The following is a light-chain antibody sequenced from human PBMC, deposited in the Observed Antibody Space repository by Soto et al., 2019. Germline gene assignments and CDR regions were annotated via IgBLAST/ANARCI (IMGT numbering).Light chain of an antibody. CDR1: SSNIGNND. CDR3: AAWDDSLSGSYV. CDR2: TNN. J-gene: IGLJ1*01. V-gene: IGLV1-47*02. Sequence: QSVLTQPPSASGTPGQRVTISCSGSSSNIGNNDVYWYQQLPETAPKLLIYTNNKRPSGVPDRFSGSKSGTSASLAISGLRSEDQADYSCAAWDDSLSGSYVLGNGTKVTVL.